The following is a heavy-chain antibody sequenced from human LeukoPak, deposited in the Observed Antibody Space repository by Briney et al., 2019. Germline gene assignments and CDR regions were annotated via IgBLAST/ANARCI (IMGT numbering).Heavy chain of an antibody. Sequence: SETLSLTFTVSGXSMSSYYWSWIRQPPGKGLEWIGYIYYSGSTNYNPSLKSRVTISVDTSKNQFSLKLSSVTAADTAVYYCARAGYSNEGYSGYGHEDYWGQGTLVTVSS. V-gene: IGHV4-59*01. CDR1: GXSMSSYY. D-gene: IGHD5-12*01. J-gene: IGHJ4*02. CDR2: IYYSGST. CDR3: ARAGYSNEGYSGYGHEDY.